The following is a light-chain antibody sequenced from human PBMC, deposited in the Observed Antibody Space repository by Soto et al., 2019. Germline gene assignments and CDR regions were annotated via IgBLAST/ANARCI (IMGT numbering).Light chain of an antibody. Sequence: GARVTITCRASQGLVNRLAWYQRKPGKAPKLLIYAASTFQIGVPSRFNGSGSGTDFSLTSSSLPPEDFATYYGQQTSSFPLTCGGGSKVESK. CDR2: AAS. V-gene: IGKV1-12*01. CDR3: QQTSSFPLT. CDR1: QGLVNR. J-gene: IGKJ4*01.